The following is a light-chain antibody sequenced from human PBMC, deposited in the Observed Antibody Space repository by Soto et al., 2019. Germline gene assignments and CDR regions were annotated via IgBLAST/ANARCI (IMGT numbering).Light chain of an antibody. V-gene: IGKV1-5*03. CDR1: QGIGIW. CDR3: QQYRDYSWT. J-gene: IGKJ1*01. Sequence: IQMTQSPSTVSASVGDRVAITCRASQGIGIWLAWYQQKPGKAPRFLIYTASTLLGGVPSRFSGSGSGTEFTLTISSLQPDDFATYYCQQYRDYSWTFGQGTKVEIK. CDR2: TAS.